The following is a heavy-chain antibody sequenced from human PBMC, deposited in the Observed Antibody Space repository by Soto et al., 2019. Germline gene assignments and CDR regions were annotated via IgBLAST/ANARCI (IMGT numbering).Heavy chain of an antibody. CDR3: AREGSRSGRPRPHTYIDY. D-gene: IGHD6-13*01. CDR2: ISAYNGNT. Sequence: ASVKVSCKASGDTFTNSAFIWVRQDPGQGLEWMGWISAYNGNTDYEQKFQGRVTMTTDTSTSTAHMELRSMRSDETAVYYCAREGSRSGRPRPHTYIDYWGQGTLVTVSS. CDR1: GDTFTNSA. J-gene: IGHJ4*02. V-gene: IGHV1-18*01.